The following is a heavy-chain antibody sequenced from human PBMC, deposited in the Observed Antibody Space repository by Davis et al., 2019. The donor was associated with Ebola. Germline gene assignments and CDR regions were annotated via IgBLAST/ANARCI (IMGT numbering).Heavy chain of an antibody. J-gene: IGHJ2*01. CDR1: GFTFSSYW. CDR3: AREGRPAMVTPYWYFDL. D-gene: IGHD5-18*01. CDR2: IKQDGSEK. Sequence: GESLKISCAASGFTFSSYWMSWVRQAPGKGLEWVANIKQDGSEKYYVDSVKGRFTISRDNAKNSLYLQMNSLRAEDTAVYYCAREGRPAMVTPYWYFDLWGRGTLVTVSS. V-gene: IGHV3-7*01.